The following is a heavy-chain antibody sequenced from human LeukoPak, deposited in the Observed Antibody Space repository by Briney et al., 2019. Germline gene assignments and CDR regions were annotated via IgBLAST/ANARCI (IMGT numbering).Heavy chain of an antibody. CDR2: ISGSGGNT. D-gene: IGHD3-3*01. J-gene: IGHJ3*02. Sequence: SGGSLRLSCATSGITFSNYGMSWVRQAPGKGLEWVSAISGSGGNTFYADSVKGRFTTSRDNSKNTLYLQMNSLRAEDTAVYYCAKSRLSGINDAFDIWGQGILVTVSS. V-gene: IGHV3-23*01. CDR1: GITFSNYG. CDR3: AKSRLSGINDAFDI.